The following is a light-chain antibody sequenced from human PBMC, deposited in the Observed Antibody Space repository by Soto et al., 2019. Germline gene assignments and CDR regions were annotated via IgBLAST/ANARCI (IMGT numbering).Light chain of an antibody. CDR1: SSDIGGFNY. J-gene: IGLJ2*01. CDR2: EVN. V-gene: IGLV2-14*01. Sequence: QSVLTQAASVSGSPGQSITISCTGTSSDIGGFNYVSWYQQHPGKAPKLIISEVNNRPSGVSNRFSGSKSGNTASLTISGLQAEDEADYYCSSYTSSSTLILFGGGIKLTVL. CDR3: SSYTSSSTLIL.